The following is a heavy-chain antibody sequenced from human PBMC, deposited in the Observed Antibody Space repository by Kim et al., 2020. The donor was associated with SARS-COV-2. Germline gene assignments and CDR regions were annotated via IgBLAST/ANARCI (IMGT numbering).Heavy chain of an antibody. Sequence: ASVKVSCKASGYTFTGYYMHWVRQAPGQGLEWMGWINPNSGGTNYAQKFQGRVTMTRDTSISTAYMELSRLRSDDTAVYYCARSPIFGVNHHLHYYYGMDVWGQGTTVTVSS. CDR1: GYTFTGYY. V-gene: IGHV1-2*02. CDR2: INPNSGGT. CDR3: ARSPIFGVNHHLHYYYGMDV. D-gene: IGHD3-3*01. J-gene: IGHJ6*02.